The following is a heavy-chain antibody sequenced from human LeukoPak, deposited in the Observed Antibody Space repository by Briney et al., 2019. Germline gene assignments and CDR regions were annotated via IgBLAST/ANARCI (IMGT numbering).Heavy chain of an antibody. Sequence: ASVKVSCKASGYTFTGYYMHWVRQATGQGLEFMGWMNPNSGSTGYAQKFQGRVTMTRNTSISTAYMELSSLTSEDTAVYYCARGTGNADYWGQGTLVTVYS. CDR2: MNPNSGST. V-gene: IGHV1-8*02. J-gene: IGHJ4*02. D-gene: IGHD1-1*01. CDR3: ARGTGNADY. CDR1: GYTFTGYY.